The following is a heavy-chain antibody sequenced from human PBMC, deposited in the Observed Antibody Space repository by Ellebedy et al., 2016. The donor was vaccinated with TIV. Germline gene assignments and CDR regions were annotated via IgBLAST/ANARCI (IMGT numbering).Heavy chain of an antibody. Sequence: GESLKISCVASGFTLSDYAIHWVRQAPGKGLEWVTVMTYDGSNKYYRDSVQGRFTISRDTSKTPVYLQMDSLRFEDTAVYYCARDGGSAKTMDYWGQGTLVTVSS. CDR2: MTYDGSNK. V-gene: IGHV3-30-3*01. CDR1: GFTLSDYA. D-gene: IGHD2-15*01. J-gene: IGHJ4*02. CDR3: ARDGGSAKTMDY.